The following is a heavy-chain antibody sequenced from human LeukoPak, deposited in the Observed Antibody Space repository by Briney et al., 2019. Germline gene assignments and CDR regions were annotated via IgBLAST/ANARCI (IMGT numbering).Heavy chain of an antibody. CDR1: GFTFSNAW. Sequence: PGGSLTLSCAASGFTFSNAWMSWLRQAQGKGLEWVGHIKSKTDGGTTDYAAPVKGRFTISRDDPKNTLYLQMNSLKTEDTAVYYCTTPHITMIVVASGIEDMDVWGKGTTVTVSS. D-gene: IGHD3-22*01. CDR2: IKSKTDGGTT. CDR3: TTPHITMIVVASGIEDMDV. V-gene: IGHV3-15*01. J-gene: IGHJ6*03.